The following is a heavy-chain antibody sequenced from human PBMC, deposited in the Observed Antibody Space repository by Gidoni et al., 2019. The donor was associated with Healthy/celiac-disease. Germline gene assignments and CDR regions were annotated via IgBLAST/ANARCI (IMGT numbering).Heavy chain of an antibody. CDR3: ASRGYYYGMDV. Sequence: LHQRGAGLSKPSATLSPTCPVYGGSFSGYYWSWIRQPPGKGLEWIGEINHSGSTNYNPSLKSRVTISVDTSKNQFSLKLSSVTAADTAVYYCASRGYYYGMDVWGQGTTVTVSS. V-gene: IGHV4-34*01. CDR2: INHSGST. CDR1: GGSFSGYY. J-gene: IGHJ6*02.